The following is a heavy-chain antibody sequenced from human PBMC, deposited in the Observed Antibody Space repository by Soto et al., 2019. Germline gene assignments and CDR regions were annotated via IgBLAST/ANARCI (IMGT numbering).Heavy chain of an antibody. Sequence: SETLSLTCTVSGGSISTYYWSWIRQPAGKGLEWIGRIDTSGNTNYNPSLKSRVTMSVDTSKKQFSLKLTSVTAADTAVYYCARYSSNWFQTEGMDVWGQGTTVTVS. CDR3: ARYSSNWFQTEGMDV. CDR2: IDTSGNT. J-gene: IGHJ6*02. D-gene: IGHD6-13*01. CDR1: GGSISTYY. V-gene: IGHV4-4*07.